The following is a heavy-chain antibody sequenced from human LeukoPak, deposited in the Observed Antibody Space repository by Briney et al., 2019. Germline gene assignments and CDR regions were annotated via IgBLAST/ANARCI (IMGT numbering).Heavy chain of an antibody. CDR2: IWYDGSKK. J-gene: IGHJ6*02. D-gene: IGHD3-10*01. Sequence: PGRSLTLSCAASRFSFSSYGMHWGRQAPGKGLGWEAVIWYDGSKKYYADFVKGRFTISRDNSKKPLYLQMNSLKAEDTAVYCCARDSPVWFGDSLSAYGFDVWGQGTTVTVSS. CDR1: RFSFSSYG. V-gene: IGHV3-33*01. CDR3: ARDSPVWFGDSLSAYGFDV.